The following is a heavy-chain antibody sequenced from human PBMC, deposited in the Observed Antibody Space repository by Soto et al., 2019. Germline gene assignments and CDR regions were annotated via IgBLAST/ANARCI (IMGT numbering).Heavy chain of an antibody. CDR1: GGSIISASYS. CDR2: IYSSGST. D-gene: IGHD6-6*01. J-gene: IGHJ5*02. CDR3: AREDAARIESWFDE. V-gene: IGHV4-31*11. Sequence: LSLTCAVSGGSIISASYSWNWIRQSPGRGLEWIGHIYSSGSTYYNPSLKSRVSISVDTSNNEFSLKLTSVTAADTAVYFCAREDAARIESWFDEWGQGILVTVS.